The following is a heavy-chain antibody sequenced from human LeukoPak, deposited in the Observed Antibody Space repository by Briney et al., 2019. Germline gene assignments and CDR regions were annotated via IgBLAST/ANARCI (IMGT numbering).Heavy chain of an antibody. CDR2: ISSSSSYI. V-gene: IGHV3-21*01. J-gene: IGHJ4*02. CDR3: AKGYSYGYRN. Sequence: AGGSLRLSCAASGFTFSSYSMNWVRQAPGKGLEWVSSISSSSSYIYYADSVKGRFTISRDNSKNTVYLQMNSLRAEDTAVYYCAKGYSYGYRNWGQETLVTVFS. CDR1: GFTFSSYS. D-gene: IGHD5-18*01.